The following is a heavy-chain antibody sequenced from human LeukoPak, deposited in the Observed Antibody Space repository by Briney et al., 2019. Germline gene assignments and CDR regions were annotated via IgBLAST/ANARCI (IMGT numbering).Heavy chain of an antibody. V-gene: IGHV3-11*01. Sequence: GGSLRLSCAASGFTFSDYYMSWIRQAPGKGLEWVSYISSSGSTIYYADSVKGRFTISSDNAKNSLYLQMNSLRAEDTAVYYCARDWGYCSSTSCPLDYWGQGTLVTVSS. J-gene: IGHJ4*02. CDR1: GFTFSDYY. CDR2: ISSSGSTI. CDR3: ARDWGYCSSTSCPLDY. D-gene: IGHD2-2*01.